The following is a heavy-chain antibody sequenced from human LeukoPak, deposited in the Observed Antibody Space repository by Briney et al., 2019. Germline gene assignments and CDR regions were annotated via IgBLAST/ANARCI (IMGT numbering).Heavy chain of an antibody. J-gene: IGHJ3*02. Sequence: ASVKVSXKASGYTFTSYYMHWVRQAPGQGLEWMGIINPSGGSTSYAQKFQGRVTMTRDTSTSTVYMELSSLRSEDTAMYYCARATVTTDAFDIWGQGTMVTVSS. CDR1: GYTFTSYY. CDR3: ARATVTTDAFDI. CDR2: INPSGGST. V-gene: IGHV1-46*01. D-gene: IGHD4-17*01.